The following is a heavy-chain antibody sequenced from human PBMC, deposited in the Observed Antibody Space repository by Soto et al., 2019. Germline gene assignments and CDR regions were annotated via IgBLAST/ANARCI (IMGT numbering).Heavy chain of an antibody. V-gene: IGHV1-69*13. J-gene: IGHJ6*02. CDR1: GGTFSSYA. CDR3: ARDYYGSGTYYYGMDV. D-gene: IGHD3-10*01. CDR2: IIPIFGTA. Sequence: SVKVSCKASGGTFSSYAISWVRQAPGQGLEWMGGIIPIFGTANYAQKFQGRVTITADESTSTAYMELSSLRSEDTAVYYCARDYYGSGTYYYGMDVWGQGTTVTVSS.